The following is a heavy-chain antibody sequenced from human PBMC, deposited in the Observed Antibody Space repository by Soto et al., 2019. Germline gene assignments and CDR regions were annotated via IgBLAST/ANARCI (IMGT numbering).Heavy chain of an antibody. V-gene: IGHV3-33*06. J-gene: IGHJ6*02. CDR1: GFTFSSYG. CDR3: AKDAKRRITIFGVVDYYGMDV. Sequence: GGSLRLSCAASGFTFSSYGMHWVRQAPGKGLEWVAVIWYDGSNKYYADSVKGRFTISRDNSKNTLYLQMNSLRAEDTAVYYRAKDAKRRITIFGVVDYYGMDVWGQGTTVTAP. D-gene: IGHD3-3*01. CDR2: IWYDGSNK.